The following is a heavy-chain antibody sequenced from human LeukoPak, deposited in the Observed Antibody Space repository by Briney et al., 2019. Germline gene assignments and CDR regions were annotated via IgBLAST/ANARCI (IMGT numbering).Heavy chain of an antibody. D-gene: IGHD3-10*01. V-gene: IGHV1-46*01. J-gene: IGHJ4*02. CDR1: GYTFTSYY. CDR3: ARSMAMVRGVIIWIAPRADY. Sequence: ASVKVSCKASGYTFTSYYMHWVGQAPGQGLKWMGLINPSGGSTSYAQKFQGRVTMTRDTSTSTVYMELSSLRSEDTAVYYCARSMAMVRGVIIWIAPRADYWGQGTLVTVSS. CDR2: INPSGGST.